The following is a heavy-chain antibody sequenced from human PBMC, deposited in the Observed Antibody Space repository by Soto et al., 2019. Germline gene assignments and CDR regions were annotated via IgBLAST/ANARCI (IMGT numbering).Heavy chain of an antibody. V-gene: IGHV3-33*01. Sequence: GGSLRLSCAASGFTFSSYGMHWVRQAPGKGLEWVAVIWYDGSNKYYADSVKGRFTISRDNSKNTLYLQMNSLRAEDTAVYYCARSNVDTAMVGPASDAFDIWGQGTMVTVSS. CDR3: ARSNVDTAMVGPASDAFDI. J-gene: IGHJ3*02. CDR1: GFTFSSYG. CDR2: IWYDGSNK. D-gene: IGHD5-18*01.